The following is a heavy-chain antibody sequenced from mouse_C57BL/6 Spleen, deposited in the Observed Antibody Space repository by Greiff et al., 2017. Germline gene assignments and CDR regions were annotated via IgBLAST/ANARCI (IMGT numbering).Heavy chain of an antibody. CDR1: GFNIKDDY. CDR2: FDPENGDT. CDR3: TRYSPVDY. Sequence: EVQLQQSGAELVRPGASVKLSCTASGFNIKDDYMHWVKQRPEQGLEWIGWFDPENGDTAYDSKFQGKATITAATSSNTAYLQLSSLTSEDIAVYYFTRYSPVDYGGQGTTHTVSS. D-gene: IGHD2-12*01. J-gene: IGHJ2*01. V-gene: IGHV14-4*01.